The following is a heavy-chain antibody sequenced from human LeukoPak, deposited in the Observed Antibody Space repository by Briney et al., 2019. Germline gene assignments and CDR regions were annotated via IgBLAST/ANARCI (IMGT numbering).Heavy chain of an antibody. V-gene: IGHV4-4*07. Sequence: SETLSLTCNVSGVSISTNYWSWIRQPPGKGLEWIGRIHTSGITNYNPSLKSRVTMSLDTSKNQFSLNLSSVTAADTAVYYCAREDYSSRGLHYWGQGTLVTFSS. CDR2: IHTSGIT. D-gene: IGHD6-13*01. CDR1: GVSISTNY. CDR3: AREDYSSRGLHY. J-gene: IGHJ4*02.